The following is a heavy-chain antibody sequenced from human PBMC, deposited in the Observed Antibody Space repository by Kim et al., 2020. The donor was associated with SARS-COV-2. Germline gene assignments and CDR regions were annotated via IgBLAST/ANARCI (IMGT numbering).Heavy chain of an antibody. Sequence: SVKVSCKASGGTFSSYAISWVRQAPGQGLEWMGGIIPIFGTANYAQKFQGRVTITADESTSTAYMELSSLRSEDTAVYYCASFGPDYDILTGYSSDAFDIWGQGTMVTVSS. CDR1: GGTFSSYA. J-gene: IGHJ3*02. CDR2: IIPIFGTA. V-gene: IGHV1-69*13. D-gene: IGHD3-9*01. CDR3: ASFGPDYDILTGYSSDAFDI.